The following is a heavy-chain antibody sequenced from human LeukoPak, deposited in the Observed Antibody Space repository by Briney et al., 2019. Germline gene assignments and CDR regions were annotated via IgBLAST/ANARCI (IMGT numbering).Heavy chain of an antibody. Sequence: SETLSLTCTVSGGSISSYYWSWIRQPPGKGLEWIGYIYYSGSTNYNPSLKSRVTISVDTSKNQFSLKLSSVTAADTAVYYCASPSGSYPALAFDIWGQGTMVTVSS. J-gene: IGHJ3*02. D-gene: IGHD1-26*01. CDR3: ASPSGSYPALAFDI. CDR1: GGSISSYY. CDR2: IYYSGST. V-gene: IGHV4-59*01.